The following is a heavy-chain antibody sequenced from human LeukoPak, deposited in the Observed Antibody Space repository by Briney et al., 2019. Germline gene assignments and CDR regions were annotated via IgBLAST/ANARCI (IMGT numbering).Heavy chain of an antibody. CDR2: MNPNTGNT. D-gene: IGHD5-18*01. V-gene: IGHV1-8*01. CDR1: GYIFTRYD. CDR3: ARGMDTAL. J-gene: IGHJ4*02. Sequence: ASVKVSCKASGYIFTRYDVNWVRQATGQGLEWMGWMNPNTGNTVYAQKFQGRVTMTRDTSIKTAYMELSSLRSEDTAVYFCARGMDTALWGQGTLVTVSS.